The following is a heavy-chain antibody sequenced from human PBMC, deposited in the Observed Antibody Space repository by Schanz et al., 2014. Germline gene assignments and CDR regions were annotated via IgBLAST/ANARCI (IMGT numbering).Heavy chain of an antibody. V-gene: IGHV4-39*01. CDR3: ARLRGGGVIITT. D-gene: IGHD3-10*01. CDR1: GGSINSGGYR. Sequence: QLQLQESGPGLVKASETLSLTCSVSGGSINSGGYRWGWIRQPPGKGLEWIGTMDSSGSTYYNPPLKRRGTIPAATSRNQSPLRVFSVTAADTALYYCARLRGGGVIITTWGQGTLVTVSS. CDR2: MDSSGST. J-gene: IGHJ5*02.